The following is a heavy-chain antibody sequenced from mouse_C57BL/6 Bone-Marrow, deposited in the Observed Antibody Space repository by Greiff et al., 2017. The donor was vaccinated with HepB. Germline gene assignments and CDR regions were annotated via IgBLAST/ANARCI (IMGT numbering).Heavy chain of an antibody. CDR1: GYSITSGYY. D-gene: IGHD1-1*01. V-gene: IGHV3-6*01. CDR3: ARDLHPSSYDYAMDY. CDR2: ISYDGSN. Sequence: VQLQQSGPGLVKPSQSLSLTCSVTGYSITSGYYWNWIRQFPGNKLEWMGYISYDGSNNYNPSLKNRISITRDTSKNQFFLKLNSVTTEDTATYYCARDLHPSSYDYAMDYWGQGTTLTVSS. J-gene: IGHJ2*01.